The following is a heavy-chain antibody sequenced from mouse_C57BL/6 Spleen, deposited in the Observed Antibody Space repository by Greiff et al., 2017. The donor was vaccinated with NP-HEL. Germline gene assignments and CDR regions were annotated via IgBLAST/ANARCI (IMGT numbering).Heavy chain of an antibody. J-gene: IGHJ1*03. V-gene: IGHV5-6*02. CDR1: GFTFSSYG. D-gene: IGHD1-1*01. Sequence: DVMLVESGGDLVKPGGSLKLSCAASGFTFSSYGMSWVRQTPDKRLEWVATISSGGSYTYYPDSVKGRFTISRDNAKNTLYLQMSSLKSEDTAMYYWARGLLRYSWYLDVWGTGTTVTVSS. CDR2: ISSGGSYT. CDR3: ARGLLRYSWYLDV.